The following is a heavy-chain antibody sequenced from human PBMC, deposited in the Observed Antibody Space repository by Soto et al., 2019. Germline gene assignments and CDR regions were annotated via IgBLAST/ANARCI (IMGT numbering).Heavy chain of an antibody. V-gene: IGHV3-23*01. CDR1: GFTFSSYA. J-gene: IGHJ4*02. CDR2: ISGSGGST. D-gene: IGHD6-19*01. Sequence: PGGSLRLSCAASGFTFSSYAMSWVRQAPGKGLEWVSAISGSGGSTYYADSVKGRFTISRDKSKNTLYLQMNSLRAEDTAVYYCARGSSSGWSNFDYWGQGTLVTVSS. CDR3: ARGSSSGWSNFDY.